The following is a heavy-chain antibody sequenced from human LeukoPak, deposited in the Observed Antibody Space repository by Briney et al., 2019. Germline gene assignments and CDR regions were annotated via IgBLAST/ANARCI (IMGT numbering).Heavy chain of an antibody. D-gene: IGHD3-3*01. J-gene: IGHJ3*02. Sequence: SETLSLTCTVSGGSISSYYWSWIRQPPGKGLEWIGYIYYSGSTNYNPSLKSRVTISVGTSKNQFSLKLSSVTAADTAVYYCARDRGRGSYDFWSGYSDPDAFDIWGQGTMVTVSS. CDR1: GGSISSYY. CDR3: ARDRGRGSYDFWSGYSDPDAFDI. V-gene: IGHV4-59*01. CDR2: IYYSGST.